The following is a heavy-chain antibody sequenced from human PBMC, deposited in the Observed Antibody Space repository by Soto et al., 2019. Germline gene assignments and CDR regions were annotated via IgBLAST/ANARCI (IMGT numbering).Heavy chain of an antibody. V-gene: IGHV4-4*02. CDR1: GVSITSTNW. Sequence: QVQLQASGPGLVKPSQTLSLTCAVSGVSITSTNWWTWIRQPPGKGLEWIGEMYHSGSNNYNPSLKGRVSISVDKSKNQFSLKVSSVTAADTAVYYCATVPGIVGATHFDCWGQGALVTGSS. D-gene: IGHD1-26*01. CDR3: ATVPGIVGATHFDC. CDR2: MYHSGSN. J-gene: IGHJ4*02.